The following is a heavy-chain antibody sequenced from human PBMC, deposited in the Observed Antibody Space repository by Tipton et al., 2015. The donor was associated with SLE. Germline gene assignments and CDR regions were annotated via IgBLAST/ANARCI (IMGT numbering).Heavy chain of an antibody. Sequence: QSGPEVKKPGSSVKVSCKASGGTLSSYAISWVRQAPGQGLEWMGGIIPIFGTANYAQKFQGRVTITADESTSTAYMELSSLRSEDTAVYYCARGLVTPGAFDIWGQGTMVTVSS. CDR2: IIPIFGTA. J-gene: IGHJ3*02. V-gene: IGHV1-69*01. CDR1: GGTLSSYA. CDR3: ARGLVTPGAFDI. D-gene: IGHD4-23*01.